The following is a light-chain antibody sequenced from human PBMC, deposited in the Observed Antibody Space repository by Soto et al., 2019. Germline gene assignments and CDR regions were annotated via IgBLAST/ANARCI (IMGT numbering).Light chain of an antibody. CDR2: RAS. J-gene: IGKJ1*01. CDR1: QSSSSW. V-gene: IGKV1-5*03. Sequence: DSPMTQSPSTLSASVGDRVIITCRASQSSSSWLAWYQQKPGKAPDLLIYRASTLKTGIPSRFSASGSGTESPPPISSLQPADFATYYCQQYDRASWTFGPGTKVDIK. CDR3: QQYDRASWT.